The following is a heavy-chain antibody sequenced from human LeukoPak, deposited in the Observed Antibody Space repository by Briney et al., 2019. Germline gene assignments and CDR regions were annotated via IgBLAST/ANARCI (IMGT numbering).Heavy chain of an antibody. J-gene: IGHJ3*02. V-gene: IGHV4-30-4*08. CDR3: AGARRFAAAGTTAFDI. CDR2: IYYSGNT. D-gene: IGHD6-13*01. Sequence: SETLSLTCTVSGGSVSSGDYYWSWIRQPPGKGLEWIGYIYYSGNTYYNPSLKSRLTISVDTSKNQFSLKLTSVTAADTAVYYCAGARRFAAAGTTAFDIWGQGTMVTVSS. CDR1: GGSVSSGDYY.